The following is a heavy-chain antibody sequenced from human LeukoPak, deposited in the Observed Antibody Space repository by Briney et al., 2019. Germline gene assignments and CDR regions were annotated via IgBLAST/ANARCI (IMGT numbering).Heavy chain of an antibody. J-gene: IGHJ4*02. V-gene: IGHV5-51*01. D-gene: IGHD5-24*01. CDR3: ARHGGRWLQMGFDY. CDR2: IYPADSDI. CDR1: GYSINNYW. Sequence: GESLKISCKGSGYSINNYWIGWVRQMPGKGLEWMGIIYPADSDIRYSPSFQGQVTISADKSISTAYLQWSSLKASDTAMYYCARHGGRWLQMGFDYWGQGTLVTVSS.